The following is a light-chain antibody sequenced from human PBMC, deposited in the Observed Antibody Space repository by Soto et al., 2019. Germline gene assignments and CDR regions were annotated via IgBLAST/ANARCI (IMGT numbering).Light chain of an antibody. J-gene: IGKJ1*01. Sequence: EIVMTQSPATLSVSPGERATLSCRASQSVSSNLAWYQQKPGQAPRLLIYGASTRATGIPARFSGSGSGIEFTLTISSLQSEDFAVYYCQQYNNWPRTFGKGT. V-gene: IGKV3-15*01. CDR3: QQYNNWPRT. CDR1: QSVSSN. CDR2: GAS.